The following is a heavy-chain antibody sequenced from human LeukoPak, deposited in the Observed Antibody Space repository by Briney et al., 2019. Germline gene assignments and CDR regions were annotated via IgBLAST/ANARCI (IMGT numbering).Heavy chain of an antibody. V-gene: IGHV3-30-3*01. Sequence: GGSLRLSCAASGFTFSSYAMHWVRQAPGKGLEWVAVISYDGSNKHYADSVKGRFTISRDNSKNTLYLQMNSLRAEDTAVYYCARDGYYYDSSGYYLDYWGQGTLVTVSS. CDR3: ARDGYYYDSSGYYLDY. D-gene: IGHD3-22*01. CDR1: GFTFSSYA. CDR2: ISYDGSNK. J-gene: IGHJ4*02.